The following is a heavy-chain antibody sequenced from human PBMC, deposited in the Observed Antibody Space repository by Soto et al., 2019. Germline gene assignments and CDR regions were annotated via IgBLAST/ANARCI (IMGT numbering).Heavy chain of an antibody. CDR1: GGSISGSSYY. Sequence: SETLSLTCTVSGGSISGSSYYWGWIRQSPGKGLEWIGSIYYSGSTYYNPSLKSRVTISVDTSKNHFSLKLTSVTAADTAVYYCARLGGYSSGWYDVDDWGQGTLVT. CDR2: IYYSGST. V-gene: IGHV4-39*02. CDR3: ARLGGYSSGWYDVDD. J-gene: IGHJ4*02. D-gene: IGHD6-19*01.